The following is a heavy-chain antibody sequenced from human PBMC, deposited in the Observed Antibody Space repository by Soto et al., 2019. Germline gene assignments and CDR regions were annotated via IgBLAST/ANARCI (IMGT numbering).Heavy chain of an antibody. CDR2: ISYDGSNK. CDR1: GFTFSSYG. CDR3: AKEKRPDSGYRAFDY. V-gene: IGHV3-30*18. Sequence: QVQLVESGGGVVQPGRSLRLSCAASGFTFSSYGMHWVRQAPGKGLEWVAVISYDGSNKYYADSVKGRFTISRDNSKNTLYLQMNSLRAEDTAVYYCAKEKRPDSGYRAFDYWGQGTLVTVSS. D-gene: IGHD3-22*01. J-gene: IGHJ4*02.